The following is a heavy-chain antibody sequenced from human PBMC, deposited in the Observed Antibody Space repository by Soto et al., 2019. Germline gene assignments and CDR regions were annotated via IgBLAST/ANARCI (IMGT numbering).Heavy chain of an antibody. CDR2: ISAYNGNT. V-gene: IGHV1-18*01. J-gene: IGHJ6*02. D-gene: IGHD3-3*01. CDR1: GYTFTSYG. CDR3: ARELSYYDVWRHPGPKLKHYGMDV. Sequence: ASVKVSCKASGYTFTSYGISWVRQAPGQGLEWMGWISAYNGNTNYAQKLQGRVTMTTDTSTSTAYMELRSLRSDDTAVYYCARELSYYDVWRHPGPKLKHYGMDVWGQGTTVTVSS.